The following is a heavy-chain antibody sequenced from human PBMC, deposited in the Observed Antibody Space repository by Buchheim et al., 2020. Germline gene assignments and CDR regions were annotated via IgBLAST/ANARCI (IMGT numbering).Heavy chain of an antibody. D-gene: IGHD3-22*01. CDR2: IYTSGSP. J-gene: IGHJ4*02. CDR1: GGSISSGSYY. V-gene: IGHV4-61*02. CDR3: ARAEPPVVIDY. Sequence: QVQLQESGPGLVKPSQTLSLTCTVSGGSISSGSYYWSWIRQPAGKGLEWIGRIYTSGSPNYNPSLKSRVTISVDTSKNQCSLKLSSVTAADTAVYYCARAEPPVVIDYWGQGTL.